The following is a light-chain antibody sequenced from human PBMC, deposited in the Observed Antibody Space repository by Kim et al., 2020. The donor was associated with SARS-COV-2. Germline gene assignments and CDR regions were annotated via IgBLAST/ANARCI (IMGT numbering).Light chain of an antibody. Sequence: QSVLTQPPSVSAAPGQGVTISCSGNSSNIGNSYVFWYQQFPGTAPKLLIYDNNKRPSGIPDRFSGSKSGTSATLGIIGLQTGDEAVYHCGTWDTSLTARVFGGGTKLTVL. CDR1: SSNIGNSY. V-gene: IGLV1-51*01. J-gene: IGLJ2*01. CDR2: DNN. CDR3: GTWDTSLTARV.